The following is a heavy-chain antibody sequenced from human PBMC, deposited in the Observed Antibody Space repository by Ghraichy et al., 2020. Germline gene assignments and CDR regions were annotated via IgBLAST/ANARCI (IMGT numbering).Heavy chain of an antibody. Sequence: SETLSLTCNVSGGSINSSNYYWGWICQPPGKGLEWIGILYYSGSTYYNPSLKSRVTISVDTSKNQFSLKLSSVTAADTAVYYCARLKVMVVVIPWYFDYWGQGTLVTVSS. J-gene: IGHJ4*02. V-gene: IGHV4-39*01. CDR2: LYYSGST. CDR3: ARLKVMVVVIPWYFDY. D-gene: IGHD3-22*01. CDR1: GGSINSSNYY.